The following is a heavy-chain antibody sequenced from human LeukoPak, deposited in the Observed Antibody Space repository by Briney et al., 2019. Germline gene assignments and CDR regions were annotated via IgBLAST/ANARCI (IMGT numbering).Heavy chain of an antibody. V-gene: IGHV3-7*01. CDR2: IKQDGSEK. Sequence: PGGSLRLSCAASGCTFSSYWMSWVRQAPGKGLEWVANIKQDGSEKYYVDSVKGRFTISRDNAKNSLYLQMNSLRAEDTAVYYCAREFSPITIFGVAYDAFDIWGQGTMVTVSS. CDR1: GCTFSSYW. D-gene: IGHD3-3*01. CDR3: AREFSPITIFGVAYDAFDI. J-gene: IGHJ3*02.